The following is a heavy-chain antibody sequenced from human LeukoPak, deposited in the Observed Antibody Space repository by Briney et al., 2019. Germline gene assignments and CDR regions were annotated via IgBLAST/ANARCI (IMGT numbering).Heavy chain of an antibody. V-gene: IGHV3-23*01. Sequence: GSLLLSCAASGFTFSNYAMSWVRPAPGKGLEWVSAITGSGGNTYYADSVKGRFTISRDNSKNTLYLQMNSLRDEDTAVYYCAKWGDFDVLTGYYVPDFWGQGTLVTVSS. CDR2: ITGSGGNT. D-gene: IGHD3-9*01. J-gene: IGHJ4*02. CDR1: GFTFSNYA. CDR3: AKWGDFDVLTGYYVPDF.